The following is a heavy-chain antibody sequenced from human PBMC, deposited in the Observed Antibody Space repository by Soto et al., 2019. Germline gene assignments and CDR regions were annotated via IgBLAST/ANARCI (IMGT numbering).Heavy chain of an antibody. CDR3: AREGLDYHCSGGSCYILGYYYYYMDV. Sequence: ASVKVSCKASGYTFTSYDINWVRQATGQGLEWMGWMNPNSGDTGYAQKFQGRVTMTRNTSISTAYMELSSLRSEDTAVYYCAREGLDYHCSGGSCYILGYYYYYMDVWGKGTTVTVSS. J-gene: IGHJ6*03. CDR1: GYTFTSYD. CDR2: MNPNSGDT. D-gene: IGHD2-15*01. V-gene: IGHV1-8*01.